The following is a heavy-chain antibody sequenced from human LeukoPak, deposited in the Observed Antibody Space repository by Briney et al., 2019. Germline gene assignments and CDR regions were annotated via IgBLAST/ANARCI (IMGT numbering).Heavy chain of an antibody. D-gene: IGHD2-15*01. Sequence: ASVKVSCKASGYTFSNYGISWVRQAPGQGLEWMGWISSYNDNTNYAQKLQGRVTMTTDTSTSTAYMDLRSLRSDDTAVYYCARMTMSGRDNWFDPWGQGTLVTVSS. CDR1: GYTFSNYG. J-gene: IGHJ5*02. V-gene: IGHV1-18*01. CDR2: ISSYNDNT. CDR3: ARMTMSGRDNWFDP.